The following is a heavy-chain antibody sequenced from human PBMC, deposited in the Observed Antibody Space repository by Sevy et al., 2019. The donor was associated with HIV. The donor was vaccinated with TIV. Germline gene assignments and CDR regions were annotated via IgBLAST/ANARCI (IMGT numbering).Heavy chain of an antibody. CDR3: ARGSHSYGYYFDY. Sequence: GGSLRLSCAASVFTFSSYGMHWVRQAPGKGLEWVAVIWYDGSNKYYADSVKGRFTISRDNSKNTLYLQMNSLRAEDTAVYYCARGSHSYGYYFDYWGQGTLVTVSS. J-gene: IGHJ4*02. V-gene: IGHV3-33*01. CDR1: VFTFSSYG. CDR2: IWYDGSNK. D-gene: IGHD5-18*01.